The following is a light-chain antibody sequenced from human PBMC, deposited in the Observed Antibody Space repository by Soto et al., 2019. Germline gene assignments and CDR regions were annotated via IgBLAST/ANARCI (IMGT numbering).Light chain of an antibody. Sequence: DIQMTQSPSTLSASVGDRVTITYRASQTINSWLAWYQQRPGKAPKLLIYRASSLQSGVPSRFSGSGSGTEFTLTISSLQPDDFATYYCQQYNNYWTFGQGTKVEIK. CDR3: QQYNNYWT. V-gene: IGKV1-5*03. CDR1: QTINSW. J-gene: IGKJ1*01. CDR2: RAS.